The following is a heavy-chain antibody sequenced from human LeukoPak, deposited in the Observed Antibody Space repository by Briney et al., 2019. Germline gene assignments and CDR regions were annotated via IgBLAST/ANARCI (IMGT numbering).Heavy chain of an antibody. CDR1: GFTFSSYE. CDR2: ISSSGSTI. Sequence: GGSLRLSCAASGFTFSSYEMNWVRQAPGKGLEWVSYISSSGSTIYYADSVKGRFTISRDNAKNSLYLQMNSLRAEDTAVYYCARDTITMVRGVIIPYYFDHWGQGTLVTVSS. CDR3: ARDTITMVRGVIIPYYFDH. D-gene: IGHD3-10*01. J-gene: IGHJ4*02. V-gene: IGHV3-48*03.